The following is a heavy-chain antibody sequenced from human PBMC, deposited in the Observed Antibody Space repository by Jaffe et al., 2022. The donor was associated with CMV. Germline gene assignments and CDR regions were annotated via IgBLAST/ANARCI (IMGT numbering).Heavy chain of an antibody. D-gene: IGHD2-15*01. CDR3: ARSSSRPQGDIFDY. CDR2: MNPNSGNT. V-gene: IGHV1-8*01. J-gene: IGHJ4*02. CDR1: GYTFTSYD. Sequence: QVHLVQSGAEVKKPGASVKVSCQASGYTFTSYDIHWVRQATGQGLEWMGWMNPNSGNTDYAQRFQGRVSMTRNPSISTAYMELSSLRSEDTAVYFCARSSSRPQGDIFDYWGQGTLVTVSS.